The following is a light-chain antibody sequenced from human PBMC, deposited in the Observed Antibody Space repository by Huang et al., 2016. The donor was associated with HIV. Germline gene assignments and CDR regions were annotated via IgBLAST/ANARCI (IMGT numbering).Light chain of an antibody. V-gene: IGKV1-NL1*01. Sequence: DIQMTQSPSSLSASVGDRVTITCRASDDIRNSLAWYQQKPGKAPKLLLYGASRLESGVPSRFSGSGSGTHYTLTITSLQPEDFAIYYCQQYHSSPQTFGQGTKVEIK. CDR1: DDIRNS. CDR2: GAS. J-gene: IGKJ1*01. CDR3: QQYHSSPQT.